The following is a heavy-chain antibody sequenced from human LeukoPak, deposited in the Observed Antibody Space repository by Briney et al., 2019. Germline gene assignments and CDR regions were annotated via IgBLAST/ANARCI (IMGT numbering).Heavy chain of an antibody. CDR2: IYYSGST. CDR3: ARELRGSGWYDY. J-gene: IGHJ4*02. V-gene: IGHV4-31*03. CDR1: GGSISSGNSY. Sequence: PSETLSLTCTVSGGSISSGNSYWSWVRQHPDKGLEWIGYIYYSGSTYYNPSLKSRITISVDTSKNQVSLKLSSVTAADTAVYYCARELRGSGWYDYWGPGTLVTVSS. D-gene: IGHD6-19*01.